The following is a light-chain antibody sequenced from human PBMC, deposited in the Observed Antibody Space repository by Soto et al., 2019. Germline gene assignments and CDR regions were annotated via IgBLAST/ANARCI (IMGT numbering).Light chain of an antibody. CDR1: QSISYW. V-gene: IGKV1-5*03. J-gene: IGKJ5*01. CDR3: QQYNSYSPIT. Sequence: DIQLTQSPSTVSASVGDRVTITCRASQSISYWLAWYQQKPGKAPKLLIYKASSLESGVPSRFSGSGSETEFTLTISSLQPDDFATYYCQQYNSYSPITFGQGTRLEIK. CDR2: KAS.